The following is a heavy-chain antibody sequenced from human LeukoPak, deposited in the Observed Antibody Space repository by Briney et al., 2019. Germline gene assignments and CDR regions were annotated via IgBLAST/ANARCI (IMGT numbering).Heavy chain of an antibody. D-gene: IGHD5-12*01. CDR3: AREVDIVATGPGWFDP. J-gene: IGHJ5*02. V-gene: IGHV1-69*05. Sequence: ASVKVSCKASGGTFSSYAISWVRQAPGQGLEWMGRIIPIFGTANYAQKFQGRVTITTDESTSTAYMELSSLRSEDTALYYCAREVDIVATGPGWFDPWGQGTLVTVSS. CDR1: GGTFSSYA. CDR2: IIPIFGTA.